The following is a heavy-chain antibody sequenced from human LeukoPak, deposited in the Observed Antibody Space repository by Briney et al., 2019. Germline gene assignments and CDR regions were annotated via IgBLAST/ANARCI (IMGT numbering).Heavy chain of an antibody. CDR2: INHSGST. CDR1: GGSFSGYY. J-gene: IGHJ4*02. V-gene: IGHV4-34*01. CDR3: ASDLADSSGWYGDY. Sequence: KPSETLSLSCAVYGGSFSGYYWSRIRQPPGKGLEWIREINHSGSTNYNPSLKSRVAISVDTSKNQFSLKLTSVTAADTAVYYCASDLADSSGWYGDYWGQGTLVTVSS. D-gene: IGHD6-19*01.